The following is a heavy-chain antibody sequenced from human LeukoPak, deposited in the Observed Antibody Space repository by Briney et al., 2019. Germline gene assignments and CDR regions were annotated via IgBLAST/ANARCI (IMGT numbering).Heavy chain of an antibody. CDR2: FYTSGST. D-gene: IGHD2-2*01. Sequence: SQTLSLTCTVSGGSISSGSYYWSWIRQPAGKGLEWIGRFYTSGSTNYNPSLKSRVTISVDTSKNQFSLKLSSVTAADTAVYYCARGEVVPAARGGGNWFNPWGQGTLVTVSS. CDR1: GGSISSGSYY. CDR3: ARGEVVPAARGGGNWFNP. J-gene: IGHJ5*02. V-gene: IGHV4-61*02.